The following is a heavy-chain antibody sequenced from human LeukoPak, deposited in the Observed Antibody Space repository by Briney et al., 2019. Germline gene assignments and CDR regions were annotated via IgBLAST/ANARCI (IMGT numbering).Heavy chain of an antibody. CDR1: GFTFSIYG. Sequence: RRSLRLSCAASGFTFSIYGMHWVRQAPGKGLEWVAVIWYDGSNEYYAASVRGRFTISRDNSRNTLYLQMNRLRVEDTAVYYCVRDLDHNDFWSGYWPDAFDTWGQGTKVSVSS. CDR2: IWYDGSNE. D-gene: IGHD3-3*01. CDR3: VRDLDHNDFWSGYWPDAFDT. V-gene: IGHV3-33*01. J-gene: IGHJ3*02.